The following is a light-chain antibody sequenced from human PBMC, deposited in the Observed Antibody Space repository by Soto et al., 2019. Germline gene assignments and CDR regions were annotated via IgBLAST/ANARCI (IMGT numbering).Light chain of an antibody. CDR1: SSDVGGYNY. CDR3: SSYTSSSTVV. CDR2: EVS. V-gene: IGLV2-14*01. Sequence: QSALTQPASVSGSPGQSITIAWTATSSDVGGYNYVSWYQQHPGKAPKLMIYEVSNRPSGVSNRFSGSKSGNTASLTISGLQAEDEADYYCSSYTSSSTVVFGGGTKVTVL. J-gene: IGLJ2*01.